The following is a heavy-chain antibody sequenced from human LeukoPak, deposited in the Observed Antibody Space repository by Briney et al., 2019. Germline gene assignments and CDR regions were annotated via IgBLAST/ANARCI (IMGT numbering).Heavy chain of an antibody. CDR2: IYPDDSDT. D-gene: IGHD3-3*01. CDR3: AKTSDFWSGALDN. J-gene: IGHJ4*02. CDR1: GYSFTSYW. Sequence: GESLKISCKGSGYSFTSYWIAWVRQMPGKGLEWMGIIYPDDSDTRYSPSFQGQVTFSADQSISTAYLQWSRLKASDTAMYYCAKTSDFWSGALDNWGQGTPVTVSS. V-gene: IGHV5-51*01.